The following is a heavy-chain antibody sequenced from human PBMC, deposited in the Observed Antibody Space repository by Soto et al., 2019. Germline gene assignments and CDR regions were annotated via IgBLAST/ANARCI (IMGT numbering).Heavy chain of an antibody. CDR1: GYTFTSYD. CDR2: MNPNSGNT. J-gene: IGHJ5*02. Sequence: VASVKVSCKASGYTFTSYDINWVRQATGQGLEWMGWMNPNSGNTGYAQKFQGRVTMTRNTSISTAYMELSSLRSEDTAVYYCARADYDFWSGYYIRTKNWFDPWGQGTLVTVSS. CDR3: ARADYDFWSGYYIRTKNWFDP. V-gene: IGHV1-8*01. D-gene: IGHD3-3*01.